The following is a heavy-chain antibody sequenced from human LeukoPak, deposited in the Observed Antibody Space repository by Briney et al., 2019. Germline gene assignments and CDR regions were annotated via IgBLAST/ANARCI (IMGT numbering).Heavy chain of an antibody. CDR1: GFTFSSYG. D-gene: IGHD7-27*01. Sequence: GRSLRLSCAASGFTFSSYGMHWVRQAPGKGLEWVAVIWYDGSKKYYADSVKGRFTISRDNSKNTLYLQMNSLRVEDTAVYYCARDLWGDFDYWGQGTLVTVSS. V-gene: IGHV3-33*01. CDR2: IWYDGSKK. CDR3: ARDLWGDFDY. J-gene: IGHJ4*02.